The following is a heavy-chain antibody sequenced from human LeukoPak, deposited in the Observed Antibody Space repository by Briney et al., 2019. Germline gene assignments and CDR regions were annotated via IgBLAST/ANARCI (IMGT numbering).Heavy chain of an antibody. CDR1: GYTFTSYG. CDR2: ISAYNGNT. D-gene: IGHD3-3*01. V-gene: IGHV1-18*01. CDR3: ARDGFRFSGPFYYFDY. Sequence: ASVKVSCKASGYTFTSYGISWVRQAPGQGLEWMGWISAYNGNTNYAQKLQGRVTMTTDTSTSTAYMEPRSLRSDDTAVYYCARDGFRFSGPFYYFDYWGQGTLVTVSS. J-gene: IGHJ4*02.